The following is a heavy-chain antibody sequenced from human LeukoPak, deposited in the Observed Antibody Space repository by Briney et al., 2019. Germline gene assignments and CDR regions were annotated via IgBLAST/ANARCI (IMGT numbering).Heavy chain of an antibody. Sequence: SETLTLTCAAYGGTFSRYYRSGIRQPPGKGLEWIGEINHSGSTTYNPSLKSRVAISVDTSKNQFSLKLSSETAADTTVYYCARGSQWLERTRNWFDPWGQGTLVIVSS. D-gene: IGHD6-19*01. CDR1: GGTFSRYY. CDR2: INHSGST. J-gene: IGHJ5*02. V-gene: IGHV4-34*01. CDR3: ARGSQWLERTRNWFDP.